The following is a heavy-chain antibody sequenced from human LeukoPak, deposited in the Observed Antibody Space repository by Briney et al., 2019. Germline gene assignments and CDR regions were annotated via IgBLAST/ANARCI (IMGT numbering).Heavy chain of an antibody. J-gene: IGHJ1*01. CDR3: AKEPAFQAVAGTRYFQH. D-gene: IGHD6-19*01. CDR1: GFTFSSYA. CDR2: ISGSGGST. Sequence: GGSLRLSCAASGFTFSSYAMSWVRQAPGKGLEWVSAISGSGGSTYYADSVKGRFTISRDNSKNTLYLQMNSLRAEDTAVYYCAKEPAFQAVAGTRYFQHWGQGTLVTVSS. V-gene: IGHV3-23*01.